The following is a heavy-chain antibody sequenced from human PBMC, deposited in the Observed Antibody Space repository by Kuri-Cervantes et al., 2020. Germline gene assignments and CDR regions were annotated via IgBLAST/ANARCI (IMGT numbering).Heavy chain of an antibody. CDR1: GFTVSSNY. CDR3: ASLGDCYNCNRDY. CDR2: ISSSGSTI. V-gene: IGHV3-11*04. D-gene: IGHD2-21*02. J-gene: IGHJ4*02. Sequence: GESLKISCAASGFTVSSNYMSWVRQAPGKGLEWVSYISSSGSTIYYADSVKGRFTISRDNAKNTLYPQMNSLRAEDTAVYYCASLGDCYNCNRDYWGQGTLVTVSS.